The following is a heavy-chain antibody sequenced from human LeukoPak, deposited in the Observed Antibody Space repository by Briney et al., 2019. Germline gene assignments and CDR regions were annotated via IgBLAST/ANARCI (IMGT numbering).Heavy chain of an antibody. CDR1: GFTFSNAW. CDR3: TSTLGY. J-gene: IGHJ4*02. CDR2: IKTKTDGGTT. V-gene: IGHV3-15*01. D-gene: IGHD7-27*01. Sequence: GGSLRLSCAASGFTFSNAWMTWVRQAPGKGLEWVGRIKTKTDGGTTDYETAVKDRFTISRDDSKNTLYLQMNSLRPDDTAVYYCTSTLGYWGQGTLVTVSS.